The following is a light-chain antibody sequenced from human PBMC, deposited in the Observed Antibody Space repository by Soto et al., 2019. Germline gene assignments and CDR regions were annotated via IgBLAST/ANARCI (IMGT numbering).Light chain of an antibody. CDR2: DAS. J-gene: IGKJ4*01. Sequence: EIVLTQSPATLSLSPGERATLSCRASRSVGSSLAWYQQKPGQAPRLLVYDASNRATGIPARFSSSGSGTDFTLTISSLEPEDFAIYYCQQRYNWPPLTFGGGTKVEIK. CDR1: RSVGSS. V-gene: IGKV3-11*01. CDR3: QQRYNWPPLT.